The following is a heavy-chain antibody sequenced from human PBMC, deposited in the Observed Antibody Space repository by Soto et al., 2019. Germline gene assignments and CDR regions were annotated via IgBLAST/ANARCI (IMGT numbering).Heavy chain of an antibody. Sequence: ASVKVSCKASGYTFTGYYMHWVRQAPGQGLEWMGWINPNSGGTNYAQKFQGRVTMTRDTSISTAYMELSRLRSDDTAVDYCAREGGRGAARRGAFGILGQGKMVTVSS. CDR2: INPNSGGT. D-gene: IGHD6-6*01. V-gene: IGHV1-2*02. CDR1: GYTFTGYY. CDR3: AREGGRGAARRGAFGI. J-gene: IGHJ3*02.